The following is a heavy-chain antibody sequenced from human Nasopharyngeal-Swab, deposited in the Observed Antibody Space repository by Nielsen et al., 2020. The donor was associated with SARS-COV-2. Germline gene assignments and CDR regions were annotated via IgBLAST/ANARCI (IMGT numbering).Heavy chain of an antibody. CDR3: TGKGIADENMDV. J-gene: IGHJ6*02. CDR1: GGSISRSSYY. CDR2: IYYSGST. D-gene: IGHD6-13*01. V-gene: IGHV4-61*05. Sequence: SATLSLTCTVSGGSISRSSYYWGWLRHPPGKGLEWIGYIYYSGSTNYHPSLKSRVTISVDTSKNQFSLKLSSVTAADTAVYYCTGKGIADENMDVWGQGTTVTVSS.